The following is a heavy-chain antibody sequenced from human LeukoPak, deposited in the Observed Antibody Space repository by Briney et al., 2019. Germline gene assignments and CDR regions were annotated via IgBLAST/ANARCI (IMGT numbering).Heavy chain of an antibody. J-gene: IGHJ6*02. CDR2: INPNSGGT. V-gene: IGHV1-2*02. Sequence: ASVKVSRKPSGYTFTEYYMLWVRQAPGQEGEGMGWINPNSGGTNYAQKFQGRVTITRDTSINTAYLELSRLRSDDTAVYYCAKDTRYSQYYYYGMDVWGQGSTVTVSS. CDR3: AKDTRYSQYYYYGMDV. D-gene: IGHD3-9*01. CDR1: GYTFTEYY.